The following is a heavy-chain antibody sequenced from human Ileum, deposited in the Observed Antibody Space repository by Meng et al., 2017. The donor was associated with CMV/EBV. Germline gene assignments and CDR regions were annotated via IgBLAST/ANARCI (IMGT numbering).Heavy chain of an antibody. J-gene: IGHJ5*02. V-gene: IGHV4-39*07. CDR2: IYYSGST. D-gene: IGHD3-22*01. CDR3: ARGGYYYWFDP. Sequence: SETLSPTCTVSGGSTSSSSYYWGWIRQPPGKGLEWIGSIYYSGSTYYSPSLKSRVTISVDTSKNQFSLKLSSVTAADTAVYYCARGGYYYWFDPWGQGTLVTVSS. CDR1: GGSTSSSSYY.